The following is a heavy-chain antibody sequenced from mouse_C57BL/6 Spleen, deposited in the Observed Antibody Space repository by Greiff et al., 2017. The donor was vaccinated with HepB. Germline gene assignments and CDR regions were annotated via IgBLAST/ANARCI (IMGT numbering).Heavy chain of an antibody. V-gene: IGHV1-55*01. CDR1: GYTFTSYW. D-gene: IGHD1-1*01. CDR2: IYPGSGST. CDR3: ARGAVVARYFDV. Sequence: VQLQQPGAELVKPGASVKMSCKASGYTFTSYWITWVKQRPGQGLEWIGDIYPGSGSTNYNEKFKSKATLTVDTSSSTAYRQLSSLTSEDSAVYYCARGAVVARYFDVWGTGTTVTVSS. J-gene: IGHJ1*03.